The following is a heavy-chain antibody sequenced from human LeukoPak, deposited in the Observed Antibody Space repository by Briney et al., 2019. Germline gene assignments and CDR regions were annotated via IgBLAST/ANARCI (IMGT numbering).Heavy chain of an antibody. CDR1: GGTFSSYA. J-gene: IGHJ4*02. Sequence: GASVKVSCKASGGTFSSYAISWVGQAPGQGLEWMGGIIPIFGTANYAQKFQGRVTITTDESTSTAYMELSSLRSEDTAVYYCAREGSSSLYYFDYWGQGTLVTVSS. CDR3: AREGSSSLYYFDY. V-gene: IGHV1-69*05. D-gene: IGHD6-13*01. CDR2: IIPIFGTA.